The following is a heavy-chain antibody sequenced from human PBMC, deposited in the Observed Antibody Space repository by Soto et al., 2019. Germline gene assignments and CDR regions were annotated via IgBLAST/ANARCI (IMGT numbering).Heavy chain of an antibody. CDR2: IYYSGST. V-gene: IGHV4-30-4*01. CDR1: CGSINSGDYY. D-gene: IGHD3-22*01. CDR3: ATVPTYYYDRSGYANAFDM. J-gene: IGHJ3*02. Sequence: SETLSLTCTVSCGSINSGDYYWSWIRQPPGKGLEWIGYIYYSGSTYHNPSLKSRINISVDTSKNQFSLKLSSVTAADTAVYYCATVPTYYYDRSGYANAFDMWGQGTMVTVSS.